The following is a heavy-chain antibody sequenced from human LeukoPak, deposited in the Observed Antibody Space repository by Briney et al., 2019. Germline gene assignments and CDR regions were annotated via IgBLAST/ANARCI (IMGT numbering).Heavy chain of an antibody. CDR3: ARSPIAVAGLDAFDI. J-gene: IGHJ3*02. Sequence: GGSLRLSCAASGFTFSSYSMNWVRQAPGKGLEWVSSISSSSSYIYYADSVKGRFTISRDNAKNSLYLQMNSLRAEDTAVYYCARSPIAVAGLDAFDIWGQGTMVAVSS. D-gene: IGHD6-19*01. CDR1: GFTFSSYS. CDR2: ISSSSSYI. V-gene: IGHV3-21*01.